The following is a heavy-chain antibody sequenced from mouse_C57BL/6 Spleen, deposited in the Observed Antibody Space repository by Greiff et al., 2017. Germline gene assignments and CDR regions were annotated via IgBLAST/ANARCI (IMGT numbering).Heavy chain of an antibody. CDR2: INYDGSST. V-gene: IGHV5-16*01. J-gene: IGHJ1*03. D-gene: IGHD1-1*01. CDR1: GFTFSDYY. Sequence: EVKLVESEGGLVQPGSSMKLSCTASGFTFSDYYMAWVRQVPEKGLEWVANINYDGSSTYYLDSLKSRFIISRDNAKNILYLQMSSLKSEDTATYYCARDDYGSSFYWYFDVWGTGTTVTVSS. CDR3: ARDDYGSSFYWYFDV.